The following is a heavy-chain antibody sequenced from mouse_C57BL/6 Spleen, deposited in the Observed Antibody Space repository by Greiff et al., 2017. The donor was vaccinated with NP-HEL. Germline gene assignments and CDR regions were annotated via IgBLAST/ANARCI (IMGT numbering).Heavy chain of an antibody. CDR2: IYPRSGNT. CDR3: ARSGYYGGSYVWYFDV. V-gene: IGHV1-81*01. J-gene: IGHJ1*03. Sequence: QVQLKESGAELARPGASVKLSCKASGYTFTSYGISWVKQRTGQGLEWIGEIYPRSGNTYYNEKFKGKATLTADKSSSTAYMELRSLTSEDSAVYFCARSGYYGGSYVWYFDVWGTGTTVTVSS. D-gene: IGHD1-1*01. CDR1: GYTFTSYG.